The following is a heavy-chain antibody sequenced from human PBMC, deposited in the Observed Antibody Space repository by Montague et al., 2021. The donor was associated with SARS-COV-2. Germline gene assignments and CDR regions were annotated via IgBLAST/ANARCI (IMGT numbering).Heavy chain of an antibody. Sequence: SLRLSCAASGFTFDVYGMSWIRQVPGKGLEWVAGITWNGITTGYXDAVKGRFTISRDNAKKSLYLEVKSLRAEDTALYYCTRGFRGGPFDCWGQGSLVTVSS. CDR1: GFTFDVYG. V-gene: IGHV3-20*04. J-gene: IGHJ4*02. CDR2: ITWNGITT. CDR3: TRGFRGGPFDC. D-gene: IGHD3-10*01.